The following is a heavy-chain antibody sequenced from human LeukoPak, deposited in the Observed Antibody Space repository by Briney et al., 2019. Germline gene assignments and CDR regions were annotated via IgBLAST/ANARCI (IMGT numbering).Heavy chain of an antibody. CDR2: IYPGDSHT. J-gene: IGHJ4*02. CDR1: GYSFTSYW. Sequence: GESLKISCKGSGYSFTSYWIGWVRQMPGKGLEWMGIIYPGDSHTRYSPSFQGQVTISADKSISTAYLQWSSLKASDTAMYYCSRRGLYGSGRPNFDYWGQGPLVTVSS. CDR3: SRRGLYGSGRPNFDY. D-gene: IGHD3-10*01. V-gene: IGHV5-51*01.